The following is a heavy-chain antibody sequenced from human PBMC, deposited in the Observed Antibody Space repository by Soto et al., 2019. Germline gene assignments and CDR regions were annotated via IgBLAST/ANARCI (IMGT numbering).Heavy chain of an antibody. CDR1: GFTFSSYA. J-gene: IGHJ4*02. V-gene: IGHV3-23*01. CDR2: ISGSGGST. D-gene: IGHD4-17*01. Sequence: GGSLRLSCAASGFTFSSYAMSWVRQAPGKGLEWVSAISGSGGSTYYADSVKGRFTISRDNSKNTLYLQMNSLRAEDTAVYYCAKARNGHMTTGALDYWGQGTLVTVSS. CDR3: AKARNGHMTTGALDY.